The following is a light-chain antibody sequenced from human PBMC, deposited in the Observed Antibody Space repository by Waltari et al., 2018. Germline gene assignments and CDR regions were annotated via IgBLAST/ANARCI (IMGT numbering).Light chain of an antibody. CDR2: EVT. Sequence: QSALTQPASVSGSPGQSITISCTGTSSDIGSQIHVCWYQQHPGKAPKLMMFEVTNRPSGVSNRFSGSKSGNTASLTISGLQAEDEADYYCSSYTTSRTWVFGGGTKLTVL. V-gene: IGLV2-14*03. J-gene: IGLJ3*02. CDR1: SSDIGSQIH. CDR3: SSYTTSRTWV.